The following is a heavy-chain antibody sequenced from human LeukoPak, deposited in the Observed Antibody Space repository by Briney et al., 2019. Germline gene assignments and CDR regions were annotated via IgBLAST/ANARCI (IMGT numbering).Heavy chain of an antibody. CDR2: ISGSGGST. D-gene: IGHD3-3*01. CDR3: AKVTSPYYDFWSGYYTGKGNWFDP. J-gene: IGHJ5*02. CDR1: GFTFSSYA. Sequence: PGGSLRLSCAASGFTFSSYAMSWVRQAPGKGLEWVSAISGSGGSTYYADSVKGRFTIYRDNSKNTLYLQMNSLRAEDTAVYYCAKVTSPYYDFWSGYYTGKGNWFDPWGQGTLVTVSS. V-gene: IGHV3-23*01.